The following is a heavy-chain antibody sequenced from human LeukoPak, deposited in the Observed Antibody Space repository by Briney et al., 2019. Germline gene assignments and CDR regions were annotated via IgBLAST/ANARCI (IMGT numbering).Heavy chain of an antibody. CDR3: ARDVDCSSTSCSRPFGY. J-gene: IGHJ4*02. D-gene: IGHD2-2*01. CDR2: ISAYNGNT. Sequence: ASVKVSCKASGYTFTSYGISWVRQAPGQGLEWMRWISAYNGNTNYAQKLQGRVTMTTDTSTSTAYMELRSLRSDDTAVYYCARDVDCSSTSCSRPFGYWGQGTLVTVSS. CDR1: GYTFTSYG. V-gene: IGHV1-18*01.